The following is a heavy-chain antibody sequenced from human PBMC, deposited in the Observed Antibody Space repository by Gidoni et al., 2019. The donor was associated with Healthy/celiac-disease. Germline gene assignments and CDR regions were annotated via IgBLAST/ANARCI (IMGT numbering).Heavy chain of an antibody. V-gene: IGHV1-2*02. Sequence: QVQPVQSGAEVKKPGTSVKVTCQASGYTFTGYYMHGVRQAPGHGLEWMGWIDPSSGGTNYAQKFQGRVTMTRDTSISTAYMELSRLRSDDTAVYYCARFRGRWYYGMDVWGQGTTVTVSS. CDR3: ARFRGRWYYGMDV. J-gene: IGHJ6*02. CDR1: GYTFTGYY. CDR2: IDPSSGGT. D-gene: IGHD6-25*01.